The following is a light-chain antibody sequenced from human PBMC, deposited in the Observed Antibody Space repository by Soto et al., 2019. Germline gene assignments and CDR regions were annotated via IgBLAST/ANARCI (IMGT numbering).Light chain of an antibody. J-gene: IGLJ1*01. Sequence: SYELTQSPSVSVSPGQTARLTCSGDALTKQYAHWYQQRPGQAPVLVIYKDTERPSGIPERFSGSTSGTTVTLTISGVQAEDEADYYCQSANRSGGYPVFGAGTKLTVL. CDR2: KDT. CDR3: QSANRSGGYPV. CDR1: ALTKQY. V-gene: IGLV3-25*02.